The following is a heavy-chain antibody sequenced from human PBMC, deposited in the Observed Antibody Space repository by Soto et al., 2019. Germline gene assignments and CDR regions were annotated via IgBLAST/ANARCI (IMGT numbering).Heavy chain of an antibody. CDR2: VIPIFGTA. CDR1: GGTFSSYA. CDR3: ARDRLQLYYYYGMDV. Sequence: QVQLVQSGAEVKKPGSSVKVSCKASGGTFSSYAISWVRQAPGQGLEWMGGVIPIFGTAHYAQKFQGRVTITADKSTSPAYMELSRLRSEDTAVYYCARDRLQLYYYYGMDVWGKGTTVPVSS. V-gene: IGHV1-69*06. J-gene: IGHJ6*04. D-gene: IGHD4-4*01.